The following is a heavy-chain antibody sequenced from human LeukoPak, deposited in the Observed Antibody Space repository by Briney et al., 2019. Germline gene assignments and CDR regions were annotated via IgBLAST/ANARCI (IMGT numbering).Heavy chain of an antibody. J-gene: IGHJ4*02. CDR2: IIPILGIA. CDR3: ARTRVPTSDYGEWYFDD. V-gene: IGHV1-69*04. CDR1: GGTFSSYA. Sequence: SVKDSCEASGGTFSSYAISWVRQAPGQGLEWMGRIIPILGIANYAQKFQGRVTITADKSTSTAYMELSSLRSEDTAVYYCARTRVPTSDYGEWYFDDWVQGTLVTVSS. D-gene: IGHD4-17*01.